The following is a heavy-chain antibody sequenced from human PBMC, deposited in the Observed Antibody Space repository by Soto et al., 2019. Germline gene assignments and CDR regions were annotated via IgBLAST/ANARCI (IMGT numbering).Heavy chain of an antibody. CDR1: GFIFSDYY. CDR3: ARDITVTTDNDY. D-gene: IGHD4-4*01. J-gene: IGHJ4*02. Sequence: GGSLRLSCAASGFIFSDYYMSWIRQAPGKGLEWISYISSSSSYIYYADSVKGRFTISRDNAKNSLHLQMNSLRAEDTAVYYCARDITVTTDNDYWGQGTLVTVSS. V-gene: IGHV3-11*06. CDR2: ISSSSSYI.